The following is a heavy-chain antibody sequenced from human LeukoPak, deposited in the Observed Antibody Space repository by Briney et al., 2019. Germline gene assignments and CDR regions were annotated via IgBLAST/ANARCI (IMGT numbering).Heavy chain of an antibody. D-gene: IGHD3-10*01. CDR1: GFTVSSNY. Sequence: PGGSLRLSCAASGFTVSSNYMSWVRQAPGKGLEWVSVIYSGGSTYYADSVKGRFTISRHNSKNTLYLQMNSLRAEDTAVYYCARANIWFGELSLDYWGQGTLVTVSS. CDR2: IYSGGST. CDR3: ARANIWFGELSLDY. V-gene: IGHV3-53*04. J-gene: IGHJ4*02.